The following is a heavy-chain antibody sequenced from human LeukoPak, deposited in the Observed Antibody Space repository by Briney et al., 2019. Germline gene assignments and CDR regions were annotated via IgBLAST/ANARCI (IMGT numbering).Heavy chain of an antibody. D-gene: IGHD2-15*01. V-gene: IGHV4-39*01. CDR3: ASFYCSGGSCYQYYSYYYMDV. CDR1: GGSISSSSYY. J-gene: IGHJ6*03. CDR2: IYYSGST. Sequence: PSETLSLTCTVSGGSISSSSYYWGWIRQPPGKGLEWIGSIYYSGSTYPNPSLQSPVTISVDTSKNQFSLKLNSVTAADTAVYYCASFYCSGGSCYQYYSYYYMDVWGKGTTVTISS.